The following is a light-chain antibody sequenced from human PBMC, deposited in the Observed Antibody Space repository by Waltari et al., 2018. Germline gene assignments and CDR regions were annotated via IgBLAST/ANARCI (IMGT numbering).Light chain of an antibody. CDR3: LQDYNYPYT. CDR2: AAS. CDR1: QAIRND. J-gene: IGKJ2*01. V-gene: IGKV1-6*01. Sequence: AIQMTQSPSSLSASVGDRVTITCRASQAIRNDLGWYQQTPGRAPKLLIFAASSLQSGVPSRFSGSGSGTDFTLTITSLQPEDFATYYCLQDYNYPYTFGRGTKLEIK.